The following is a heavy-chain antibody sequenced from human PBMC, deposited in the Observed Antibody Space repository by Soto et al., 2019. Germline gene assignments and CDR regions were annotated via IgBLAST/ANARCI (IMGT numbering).Heavy chain of an antibody. CDR3: AGEQQLERGACWCDP. CDR2: INHSGST. V-gene: IGHV4-34*01. CDR1: GGSFSGYY. Sequence: QVQLQQWGAGLLKPSETLSLTCAVYGGSFSGYYWSWIRQPPGKGLEWIGEINHSGSTNYNPSLKGRVTVSVDTSKNQCSLKLCSVTAADTAGYYCAGEQQLERGACWCDPWGQGPLVTVSS. D-gene: IGHD6-13*01. J-gene: IGHJ5*02.